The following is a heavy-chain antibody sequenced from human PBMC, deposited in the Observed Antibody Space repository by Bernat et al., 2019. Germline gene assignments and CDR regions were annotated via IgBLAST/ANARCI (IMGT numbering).Heavy chain of an antibody. Sequence: QVQLVQSGAEVKKPGASVKVSCKASGYTFTSYGISWVRQAPGQGLEWMGWISAYNGNTNYAQKLQGRVTMTTDTSTSTAYMELRSLRSDDTAVYYCARESTPLLGYCSGGSCHMRTNYYYYYGMDVWGQGTTVTVSS. CDR1: GYTFTSYG. CDR2: ISAYNGNT. J-gene: IGHJ6*02. CDR3: ARESTPLLGYCSGGSCHMRTNYYYYYGMDV. D-gene: IGHD2-15*01. V-gene: IGHV1-18*01.